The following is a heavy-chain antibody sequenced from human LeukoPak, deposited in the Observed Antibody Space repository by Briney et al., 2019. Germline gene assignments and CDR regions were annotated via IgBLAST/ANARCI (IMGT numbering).Heavy chain of an antibody. CDR1: GGFINSSNYY. CDR3: ARGIMVFGVAKGYMDV. J-gene: IGHJ6*03. Sequence: PSETLSLTCTVSGGFINSSNYYWGWIRQSPGKGLEWIGSIYFSGTTYYNPSLRGRVTISLDTSKNQFSLKLTSVTAADTAVYYCARGIMVFGVAKGYMDVWGKGTTVTVSS. D-gene: IGHD3-3*01. V-gene: IGHV4-39*01. CDR2: IYFSGTT.